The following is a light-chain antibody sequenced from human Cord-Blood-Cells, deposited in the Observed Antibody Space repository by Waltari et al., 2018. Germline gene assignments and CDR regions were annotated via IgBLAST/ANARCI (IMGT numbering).Light chain of an antibody. CDR1: QSISSW. Sequence: DIQMPHSPSTLSASLGDRVTITCRASQSISSWLAWYQQKPGKGPKLLVYDASSLESGVPPRLSGSGHGTEFTLTISILQPDDFATYYCQQYNSYSWTFGQGTKVEIK. J-gene: IGKJ1*01. V-gene: IGKV1-5*01. CDR2: DAS. CDR3: QQYNSYSWT.